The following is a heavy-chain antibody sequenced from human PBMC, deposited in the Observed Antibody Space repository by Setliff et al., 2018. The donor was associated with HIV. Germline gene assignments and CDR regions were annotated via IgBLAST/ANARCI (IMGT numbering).Heavy chain of an antibody. D-gene: IGHD2-8*02. CDR2: IGSSGNTI. CDR1: GFTFSSYE. J-gene: IGHJ1*01. Sequence: GGSLRLSCAASGFTFSSYEMNWVRQAPGKGLEWVSHIGSSGNTINYADSVEGRFTVSRDNAKNSLYLQMNSLRAEDTAVYYCATLDLGDIVLGNPRLFYFQHWGQGTLVTVSS. CDR3: ATLDLGDIVLGNPRLFYFQH. V-gene: IGHV3-48*03.